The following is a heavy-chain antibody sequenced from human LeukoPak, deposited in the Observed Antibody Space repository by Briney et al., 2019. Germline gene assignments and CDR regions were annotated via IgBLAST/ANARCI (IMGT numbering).Heavy chain of an antibody. J-gene: IGHJ3*02. CDR3: ARASVSDDAFDI. CDR2: INHSGST. CDR1: GGSFSGYY. Sequence: SETLSLTCAVYGGSFSGYYWSWIRQPPGKGLEWIGEINHSGSTNYNPSLKSRVTISVDTSKNQFSLKLSSVTAADTAVYYCARASVSDDAFDIWGQGTMVTVSS. V-gene: IGHV4-34*01.